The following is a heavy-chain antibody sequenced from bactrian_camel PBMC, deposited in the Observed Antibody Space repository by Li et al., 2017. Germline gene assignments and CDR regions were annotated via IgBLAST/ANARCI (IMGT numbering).Heavy chain of an antibody. Sequence: QVQLVESGGGSVQAGGSLRLSCAATGNVYRMNCLAWIRQAPGKEREGVAAIYTGGGHTSYGDSVKGRFTISQDNAQSTVYLQMDRLKPEDTAMYYCAARTRGGTWCGLFTSMYFPWGQGTQVTVS. V-gene: IGHV3S54*01. J-gene: IGHJ6*01. CDR2: IYTGGGHT. CDR1: GNVYRMNC. D-gene: IGHD2*01. CDR3: AARTRGGTWCGLFTSMYFP.